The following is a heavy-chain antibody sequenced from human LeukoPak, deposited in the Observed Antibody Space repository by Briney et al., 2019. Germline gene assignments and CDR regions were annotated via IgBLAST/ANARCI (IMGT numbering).Heavy chain of an antibody. V-gene: IGHV4-59*01. CDR1: GGSISSYY. Sequence: SETLSLTCTVSGGSISSYYWSWIRQPPGKGLEWIGYIYYSGSTNYNPSLKSRVTISVDTSKNQFSLTLSSLTAADTAVYYCARVGYDSSGFYYVLDYFDYWGQGTLVTVSS. CDR3: ARVGYDSSGFYYVLDYFDY. D-gene: IGHD3-22*01. J-gene: IGHJ4*02. CDR2: IYYSGST.